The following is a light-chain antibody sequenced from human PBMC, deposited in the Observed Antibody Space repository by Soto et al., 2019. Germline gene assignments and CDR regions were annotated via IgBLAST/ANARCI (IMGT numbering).Light chain of an antibody. CDR3: QQYATSPLT. CDR1: QSISSSY. V-gene: IGKV3-20*01. J-gene: IGKJ1*01. CDR2: GAS. Sequence: EIGLTQSPGTLSFSPGERATLSCRASQSISSSYLAWFQQKPGQAPRLLIYGASSRATGIPDRFSGSGSGTDFTLTISRLEPEDFAVYYCQQYATSPLTFGQGTEVEI.